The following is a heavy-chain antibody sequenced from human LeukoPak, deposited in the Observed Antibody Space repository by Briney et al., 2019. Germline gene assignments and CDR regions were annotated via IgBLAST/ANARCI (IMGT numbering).Heavy chain of an antibody. V-gene: IGHV3-30*18. J-gene: IGHJ4*02. CDR1: GITFSSFG. D-gene: IGHD1-26*01. CDR3: AKSITSVSYSGSYYDY. Sequence: PGGSLRLSCAASGITFSSFGMHWVRQAPGKGLEWVAVISYDGRKEYYADSVKGRFTISRDNSKNTLYLQLNSLRAEDTALYYCAKSITSVSYSGSYYDYWGQGTLVTVSS. CDR2: ISYDGRKE.